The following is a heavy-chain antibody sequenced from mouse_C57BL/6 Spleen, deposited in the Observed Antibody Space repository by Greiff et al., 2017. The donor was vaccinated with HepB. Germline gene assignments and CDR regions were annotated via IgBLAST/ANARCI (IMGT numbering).Heavy chain of an antibody. CDR1: GYTFTSYW. J-gene: IGHJ4*01. V-gene: IGHV1-59*01. D-gene: IGHD2-2*01. Sequence: VQLQQPGAELVRPGTSVKLSCKASGYTFTSYWMHWVKQRPGQGLEWIGVIDPSDSYTNYNQKFKGKATLTVDTSSSTAYMQLSSLTSEDSAVYYCARWDYGYAMDYWGQGTSVTVSS. CDR3: ARWDYGYAMDY. CDR2: IDPSDSYT.